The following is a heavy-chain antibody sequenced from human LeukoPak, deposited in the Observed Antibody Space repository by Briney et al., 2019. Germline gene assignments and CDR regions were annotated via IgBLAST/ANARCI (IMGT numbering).Heavy chain of an antibody. CDR1: GFTFSSYE. V-gene: IGHV3-48*03. D-gene: IGHD2-15*01. CDR3: ARDSLFCTGGSCYSNYFDY. Sequence: GGSLRLSCAASGFTFSSYEMNWVRQAPRKGLEWISHITSSGGTIYYADSVNGRFIISRDNARNSLYLQMNSLRAEDTAVYFCARDSLFCTGGSCYSNYFDYWGQGTLVTVSS. J-gene: IGHJ4*02. CDR2: ITSSGGTI.